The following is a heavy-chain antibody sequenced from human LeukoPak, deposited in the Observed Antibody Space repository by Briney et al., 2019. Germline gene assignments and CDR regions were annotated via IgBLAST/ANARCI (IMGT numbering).Heavy chain of an antibody. D-gene: IGHD1-26*01. V-gene: IGHV3-30*02. CDR1: GFTFSSYG. Sequence: PGGSLRLSCAASGFTFSSYGIHWVRQAPGKGLEWVSYIRSDGSNKYYADSVKGRFTVSRDNSKNTLYLQMNSLRVEDAAEFYCAKEGDLVGVTDYFDYWGQGTLVTVSS. CDR2: IRSDGSNK. J-gene: IGHJ4*02. CDR3: AKEGDLVGVTDYFDY.